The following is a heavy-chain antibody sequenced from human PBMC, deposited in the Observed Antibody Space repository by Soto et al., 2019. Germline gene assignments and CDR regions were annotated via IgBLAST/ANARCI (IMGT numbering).Heavy chain of an antibody. V-gene: IGHV3-48*03. CDR3: ARNDFWSASDY. CDR1: GFTFRGYE. CDR2: ISSSGSTI. D-gene: IGHD3-3*01. J-gene: IGHJ4*02. Sequence: GGSLRLSCGTSGFTFRGYEMNGVRQAPGKGLEWVSYISSSGSTIYYADSVKGRFAISRDNAKNSLYLQMNSLRAEDTAVYYCARNDFWSASDYWGKGPLVTVPS.